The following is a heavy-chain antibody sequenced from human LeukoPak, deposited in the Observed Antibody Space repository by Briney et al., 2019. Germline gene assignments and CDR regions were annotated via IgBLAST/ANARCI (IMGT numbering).Heavy chain of an antibody. CDR1: GFTFDTFG. Sequence: GGSLRLSCLASGFTFDTFGMYWARQAPGKGLEWVAVIWHDGSNKYYTDSVKGRFTISRDNSKNTLYLQMNSLRAKDTAVYYCARDRSTGSYFFFDYWGQGVLVTVSS. V-gene: IGHV3-33*07. D-gene: IGHD6-19*01. CDR3: ARDRSTGSYFFFDY. CDR2: IWHDGSNK. J-gene: IGHJ4*02.